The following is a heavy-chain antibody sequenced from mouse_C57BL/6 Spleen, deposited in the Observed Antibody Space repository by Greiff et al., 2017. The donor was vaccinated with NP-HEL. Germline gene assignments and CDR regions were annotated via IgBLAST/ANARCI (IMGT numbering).Heavy chain of an antibody. CDR1: GYTFTSYT. V-gene: IGHV1-4*01. D-gene: IGHD1-1*01. CDR2: INPSSGYT. J-gene: IGHJ2*01. CDR3: AREGGITTVVATSDFDY. Sequence: VQLQQSGAELARPGASVKMSCKASGYTFTSYTMHWVKQRPGQGLEWIGYINPSSGYTKYNQKFKDKATLTADKSSSTAYMQLSSLTSEDSAVYYCAREGGITTVVATSDFDYWGQGTTLTVSS.